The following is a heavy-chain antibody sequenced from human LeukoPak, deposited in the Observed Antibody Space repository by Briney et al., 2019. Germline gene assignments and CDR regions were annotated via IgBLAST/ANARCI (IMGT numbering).Heavy chain of an antibody. V-gene: IGHV3-66*02. J-gene: IGHJ3*02. CDR1: GFTVSSNY. CDR3: ARVYGSYYAFDI. CDR2: IYSASST. D-gene: IGHD4-17*01. Sequence: PGGSLRLSCAASGFTVSSNYMSWVRQAPGKGLEWVSIIYSASSTYYADSVKGRFTISRDNSKNTLYLQMNSLRAEDTAVYYCARVYGSYYAFDIWGQGTLVTVSS.